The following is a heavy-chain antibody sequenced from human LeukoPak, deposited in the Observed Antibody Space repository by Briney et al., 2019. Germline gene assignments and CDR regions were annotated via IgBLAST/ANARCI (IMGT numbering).Heavy chain of an antibody. CDR2: IYYSGST. D-gene: IGHD3-9*01. CDR1: GGSVSSGGYY. V-gene: IGHV4-31*03. J-gene: IGHJ3*01. CDR3: ARWANYDILTGYYVPTNDAFDF. Sequence: PSETLSLTCTVSGGSVSSGGYYWSWIRQHPGTGLEWIGYIYYSGSTYYNPSLKSRVTISVDTSKNQFSLKLSSVTAADTAVYYCARWANYDILTGYYVPTNDAFDFWGQGTMVTVSS.